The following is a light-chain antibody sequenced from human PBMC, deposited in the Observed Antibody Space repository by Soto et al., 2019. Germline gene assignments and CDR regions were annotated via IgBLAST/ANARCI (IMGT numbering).Light chain of an antibody. CDR3: ASYTTSSTRV. CDR1: SSDIGGFNF. V-gene: IGLV2-14*01. Sequence: QSVLTQPASVSGSPGQSITISCTGTSSDIGGFNFVSWYQHRPGKAPKLVIYEVSNRPSGFSHRFSGSKSDNTSSLTISGLQGEDELDYYCASYTTSSTRVFGGGTKLTVL. CDR2: EVS. J-gene: IGLJ3*02.